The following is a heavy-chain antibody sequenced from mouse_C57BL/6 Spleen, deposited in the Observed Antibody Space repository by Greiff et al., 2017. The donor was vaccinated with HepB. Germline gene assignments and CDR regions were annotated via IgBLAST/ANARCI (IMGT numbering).Heavy chain of an antibody. V-gene: IGHV1-18*01. CDR1: GYTFTDYN. CDR2: INPKNGGT. CDR3: AIRGDYYCYYFDY. D-gene: IGHD1-1*01. Sequence: VQLQQSGPELVKPGASVKIPCKASGYTFTDYNMDWVKQSHGKSLEWIGDINPKNGGTNYNQKFKGKATLTVDKSSSTAYMELRSLTSADTAVYYCAIRGDYYCYYFDYWGQGTTLTVSS. J-gene: IGHJ2*01.